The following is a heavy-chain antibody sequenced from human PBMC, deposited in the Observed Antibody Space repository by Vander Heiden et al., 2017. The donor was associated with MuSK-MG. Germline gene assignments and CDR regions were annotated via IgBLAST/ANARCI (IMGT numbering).Heavy chain of an antibody. J-gene: IGHJ4*02. CDR3: ARSAYYYDSRGYYIPSYFDY. Sequence: QLQLHESGPGLVKPSQTLSLTCTVSGGSISRRGSYWGWIRQHPGKGLEWIGYIYYSGSTYYNPSLKSLVTISVDTSKNQFSLKRSYVTAADTAVYYWARSAYYYDSRGYYIPSYFDYWGQGTRGTVSS. CDR2: IYYSGST. V-gene: IGHV4-31*01. CDR1: GGSISRRGSY. D-gene: IGHD3-22*01.